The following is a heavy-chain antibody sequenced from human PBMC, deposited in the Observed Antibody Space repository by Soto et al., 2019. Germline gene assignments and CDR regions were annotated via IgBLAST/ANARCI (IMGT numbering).Heavy chain of an antibody. D-gene: IGHD6-19*01. J-gene: IGHJ4*02. Sequence: LRLSCSAAGFTFSNYPMSWVRQAPGKGLEWVSGMSGSGASTYYADSVNARFTISRDNSKNTLYLQMNSLRGEDTAIYYCAKVGSGCYYFDYSGQGSLVTVSA. CDR2: MSGSGAST. CDR3: AKVGSGCYYFDY. CDR1: GFTFSNYP. V-gene: IGHV3-23*01.